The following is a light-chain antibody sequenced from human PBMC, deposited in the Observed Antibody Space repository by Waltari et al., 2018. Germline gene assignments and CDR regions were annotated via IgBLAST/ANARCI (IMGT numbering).Light chain of an antibody. CDR3: SSYAGSNKLI. J-gene: IGLJ2*01. Sequence: QSALTQPPSASGSPGQTVIISCTGTSSDLGAHKYVSWYQQIPGRAPALIIYEVDRRPPGVPDRFSGSKSGNTASLTVSGLQTEDEGDYYCSSYAGSNKLIFGGVTKLTVL. CDR2: EVD. V-gene: IGLV2-8*01. CDR1: SSDLGAHKY.